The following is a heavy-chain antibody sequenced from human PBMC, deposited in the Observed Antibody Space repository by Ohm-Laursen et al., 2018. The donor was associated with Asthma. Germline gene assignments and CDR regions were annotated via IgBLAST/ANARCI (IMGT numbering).Heavy chain of an antibody. CDR2: ISKDGSNK. V-gene: IGHV3-30-3*01. D-gene: IGHD3-10*01. J-gene: IGHJ4*02. Sequence: SLRLSCSASGFTFSSNAMHWVRQAPGKGLEWVAVISKDGSNKYYAESVKGRFTISRDNSMNTLYVQMNSLRAVDTAVYYCARDHYYSSGTYFDYWGQGTLVTVSS. CDR3: ARDHYYSSGTYFDY. CDR1: GFTFSSNA.